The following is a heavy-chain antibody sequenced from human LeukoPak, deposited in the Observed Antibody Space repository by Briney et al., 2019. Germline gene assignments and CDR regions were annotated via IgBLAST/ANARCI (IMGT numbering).Heavy chain of an antibody. CDR2: ISSSGSTI. J-gene: IGHJ4*02. Sequence: GGSLRLSCAASGFTFSSYEMNWVRQAPGKGLEWVSYISSSGSTIYYADSVKGRFTISRDNAKDSLYLQMNSLRAEDTAVYYCASGGLTSMYWGQGTLVTVSS. V-gene: IGHV3-48*03. D-gene: IGHD1-14*01. CDR1: GFTFSSYE. CDR3: ASGGLTSMY.